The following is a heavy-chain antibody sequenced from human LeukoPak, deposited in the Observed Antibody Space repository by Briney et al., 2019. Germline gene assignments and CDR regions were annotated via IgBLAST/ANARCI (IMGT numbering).Heavy chain of an antibody. CDR1: GFTFSDYY. J-gene: IGHJ6*02. D-gene: IGHD2-21*02. Sequence: GGSLRLSCAASGFTFSDYYMSWIRQAPGKGLEWVSYISSSSSYTNYADSVKGRFTISRDNAKNSLYLQMNSLRAEDTAVYYCARGVGYCCDGACYGPPRYTCYSGLDVWGQGTTVTVSS. CDR2: ISSSSSYT. V-gene: IGHV3-11*06. CDR3: ARGVGYCCDGACYGPPRYTCYSGLDV.